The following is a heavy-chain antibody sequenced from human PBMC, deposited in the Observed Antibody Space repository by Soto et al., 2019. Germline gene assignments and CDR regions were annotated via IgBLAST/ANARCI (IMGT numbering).Heavy chain of an antibody. Sequence: QVQLVQSGAEVKKPGASVKVSCEASGYTFKMFGITWVRQAPGQGLEWLGWISVYTGNTDYAPKIQERVTLTTDTSTNTANMGVRSLRSDDTAVYYCARMRRLYLNDDYGDYGASMEDSWGQGTLVTVSS. CDR3: ARMRRLYLNDDYGDYGASMEDS. CDR1: GYTFKMFG. V-gene: IGHV1-18*01. CDR2: ISVYTGNT. D-gene: IGHD4-17*01. J-gene: IGHJ4*02.